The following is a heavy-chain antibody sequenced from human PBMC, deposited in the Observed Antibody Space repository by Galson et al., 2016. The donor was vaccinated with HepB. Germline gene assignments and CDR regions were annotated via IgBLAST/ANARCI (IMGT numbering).Heavy chain of an antibody. Sequence: PALVKPTQTLTLTCTFSGLSLTTSGVGVGWIRQPPGKALEWLALIYWDGDKRYSPSLKSRLTITKDTSKNQVVLTMTNMGPVDTATYYCAHSLFLTDWYDLSGYFSSKAYFFDYWGQGTLVTVSS. V-gene: IGHV2-5*02. CDR1: GLSLTTSGVG. J-gene: IGHJ4*02. CDR2: IYWDGDK. D-gene: IGHD3-22*01. CDR3: AHSLFLTDWYDLSGYFSSKAYFFDY.